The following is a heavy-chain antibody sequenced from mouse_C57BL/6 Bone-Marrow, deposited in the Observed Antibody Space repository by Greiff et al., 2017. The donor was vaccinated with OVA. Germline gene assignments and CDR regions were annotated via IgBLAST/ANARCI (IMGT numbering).Heavy chain of an antibody. J-gene: IGHJ1*03. V-gene: IGHV1-85*01. Sequence: VKLVESGPELVKPGASVKLSCKASGYTFTSYDINWVKQRPGQGLEWIGWIYPRDGSTKYNEKFKGKATLTVDTSSSTAYMELHSLTSEDSAVYFCAREVPVERYWYFDVWGTGTTVTVSS. D-gene: IGHD5-1*01. CDR2: IYPRDGST. CDR1: GYTFTSYD. CDR3: AREVPVERYWYFDV.